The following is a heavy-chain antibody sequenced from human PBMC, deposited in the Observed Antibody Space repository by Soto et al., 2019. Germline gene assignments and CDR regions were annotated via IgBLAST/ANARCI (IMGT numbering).Heavy chain of an antibody. CDR3: ASARILTGYYVNYYGMDG. CDR1: GYSFTSYW. J-gene: IGHJ6*01. V-gene: IGHV5-10-1*01. Sequence: GESLKISCKGSGYSFTSYWISCVRQMPGKGLEWMGRIDPSDSYTNYSPSFQGHGTISPDKSISTAYLQWSSLTASDTAMYYCASARILTGYYVNYYGMDGWEQGRTVAVSS. D-gene: IGHD3-9*01. CDR2: IDPSDSYT.